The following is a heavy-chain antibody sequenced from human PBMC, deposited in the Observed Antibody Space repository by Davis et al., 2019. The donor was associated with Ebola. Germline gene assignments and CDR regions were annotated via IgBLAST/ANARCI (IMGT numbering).Heavy chain of an antibody. J-gene: IGHJ3*02. CDR3: AKQLRYCGGDCYNGEDAFDI. Sequence: PGGSLRLSCKGSGYSFTSYWIGWVRQMPGKGLEWLGIIYPGDSDTRYSPSFQGQVTISADKSISTAYLQWSSLKASDTAMYYCAKQLRYCGGDCYNGEDAFDIWGQGTMVTVSS. CDR2: IYPGDSDT. CDR1: GYSFTSYW. D-gene: IGHD2-21*01. V-gene: IGHV5-51*01.